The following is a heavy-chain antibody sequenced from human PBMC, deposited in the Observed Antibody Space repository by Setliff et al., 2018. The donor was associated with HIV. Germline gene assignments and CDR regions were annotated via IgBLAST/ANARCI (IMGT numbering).Heavy chain of an antibody. J-gene: IGHJ6*03. CDR1: GFTFSDYG. D-gene: IGHD3-9*01. CDR2: ISYDGSRT. Sequence: GGSLRLSCEASGFTFSDYGMHWVRQAPGKGLEWVSVISYDGSRTYYADSVKGRFTISRDNSKNTLYLQMNSLRAEDTAVYFCAKAFTISPTTDYYYMDVWGKGTTVTVSS. CDR3: AKAFTISPTTDYYYMDV. V-gene: IGHV3-30*12.